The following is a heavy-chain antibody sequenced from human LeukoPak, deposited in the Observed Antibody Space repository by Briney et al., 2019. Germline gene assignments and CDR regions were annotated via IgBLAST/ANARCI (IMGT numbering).Heavy chain of an antibody. CDR2: ISFDGTNK. CDR3: VSDWDGY. V-gene: IGHV3-30*03. Sequence: GGSLRLSCAASGFTFTTYTMHWVRQAPSKGLEWVAVISFDGTNKYYTESVKGRFTISRDNSNNMLYLQMNSLRAEDSAVYYCVSDWDGYWGQGTLVTVSS. J-gene: IGHJ4*02. D-gene: IGHD1-26*01. CDR1: GFTFTTYT.